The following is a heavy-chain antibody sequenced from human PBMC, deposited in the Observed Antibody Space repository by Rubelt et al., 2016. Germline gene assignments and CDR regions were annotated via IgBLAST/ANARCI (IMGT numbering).Heavy chain of an antibody. CDR2: ISAYNGNT. CDR1: GYTFTSYG. V-gene: IGHV1-18*01. Sequence: QVQLVQSGAEVKKPGASVKVSCKASGYTFTSYGISWVRQAPGQGLEWMGWISAYNGNTNYAQKRQGRGTMTTDTSTSTAYSELRSLRSDDTAVYYCARDLPPFRRYNWNFPLDYWGQGTLVTVSS. J-gene: IGHJ4*02. D-gene: IGHD1-7*01. CDR3: ARDLPPFRRYNWNFPLDY.